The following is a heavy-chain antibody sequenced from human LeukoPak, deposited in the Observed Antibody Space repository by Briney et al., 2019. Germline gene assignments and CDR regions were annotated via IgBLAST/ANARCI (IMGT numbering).Heavy chain of an antibody. Sequence: SETLSLTCTVSGGPISSYYWSWIRQPPGKGLEWIGYNYYSGSTNYNPSLKSRVTISVDTSKNQFSLKLSSVTAADTAVYYCARGFMGYDILTGGYYYYYMDVWGKGTTVTVSS. CDR3: ARGFMGYDILTGGYYYYYMDV. J-gene: IGHJ6*03. V-gene: IGHV4-59*01. CDR2: NYYSGST. CDR1: GGPISSYY. D-gene: IGHD3-9*01.